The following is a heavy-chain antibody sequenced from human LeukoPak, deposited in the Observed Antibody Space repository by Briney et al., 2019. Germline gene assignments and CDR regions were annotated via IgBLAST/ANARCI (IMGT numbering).Heavy chain of an antibody. J-gene: IGHJ3*02. CDR2: IYSGGST. V-gene: IGHV3-66*01. CDR3: ARYHYDSSGYYWGAFDI. CDR1: GFTVSSNY. D-gene: IGHD3-22*01. Sequence: GGSLRLSCAASGFTVSSNYMSWVRQAPGKGLEWVSVIYSGGSTYYADSVKGRFTISRDNSKNTLYLQMNSLRAEDTAVYYCARYHYDSSGYYWGAFDIWGQGTTVTVSS.